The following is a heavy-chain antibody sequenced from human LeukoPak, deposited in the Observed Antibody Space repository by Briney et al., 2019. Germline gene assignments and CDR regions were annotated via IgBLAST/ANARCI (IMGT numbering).Heavy chain of an antibody. V-gene: IGHV1-69*13. CDR1: GGTFSSYA. CDR2: IIPIFGTA. J-gene: IGHJ4*02. CDR3: ARGKALYGSGSPPDC. Sequence: SVKVSCKASGGTFSSYAISWVRQAPGQGLEWMGGIIPIFGTANYAEKFQGRVTITADESTSTAYMELSSLRSEDTAVYYCARGKALYGSGSPPDCWGQGTLVTVSS. D-gene: IGHD3-10*01.